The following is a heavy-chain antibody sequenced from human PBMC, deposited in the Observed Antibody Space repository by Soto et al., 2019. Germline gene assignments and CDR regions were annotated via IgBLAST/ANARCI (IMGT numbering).Heavy chain of an antibody. J-gene: IGHJ6*02. CDR1: GFSFSSFV. CDR3: AKTRGAMIYAISVYGMDV. CDR2: ISGSADST. V-gene: IGHV3-23*01. Sequence: EVQLLESGGGFIHPGGSLRLSCAASGFSFSSFVMNWVRQAPGKGLEWVSIISGSADSTFYADSVKGRFTISRDTSKSRLYLQINSLRAEDTAVYYCAKTRGAMIYAISVYGMDVWGQGTTVTVSS. D-gene: IGHD2-8*01.